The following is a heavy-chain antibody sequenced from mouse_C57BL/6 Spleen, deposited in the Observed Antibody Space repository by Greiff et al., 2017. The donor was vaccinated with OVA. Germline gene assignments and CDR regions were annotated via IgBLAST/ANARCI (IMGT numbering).Heavy chain of an antibody. CDR2: ISYDGSN. CDR1: GYSITSGYY. J-gene: IGHJ4*01. CDR3: ARDQLRVYYYAMDY. D-gene: IGHD1-1*01. Sequence: EVQVVESGPGLVKPSQSLSLTCSVTGYSITSGYYWNWIRQFPGNKLEWLGYISYDGSNKYNPSLKNRISITRDTSKNQFFLKLNSVTTEDTATYYCARDQLRVYYYAMDYWGQGTSVTVSS. V-gene: IGHV3-6*01.